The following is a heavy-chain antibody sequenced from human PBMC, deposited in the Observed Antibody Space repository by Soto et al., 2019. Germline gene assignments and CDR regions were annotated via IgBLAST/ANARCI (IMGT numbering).Heavy chain of an antibody. Sequence: ETLALTCTVSGVSISSYYWSWVRQPPGKGLEWIGYISSSGHTIYTPSLKSRVTLSVDTSKNQFSLKLRSVTAADTAVYFCAREVETDALDIWGQGTMVTV. CDR2: ISSSGHT. CDR1: GVSISSYY. J-gene: IGHJ3*02. V-gene: IGHV4-59*01. CDR3: AREVETDALDI.